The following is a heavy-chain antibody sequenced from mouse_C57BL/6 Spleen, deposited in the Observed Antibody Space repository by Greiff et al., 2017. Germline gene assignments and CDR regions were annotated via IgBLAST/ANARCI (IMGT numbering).Heavy chain of an antibody. CDR3: ARAPYGNPFAY. V-gene: IGHV1-42*01. Sequence: VQLKQSGPELVKPGASVKISCKASGYSFTGYYMNWVKQSPEKGLEWIGEINPSTGGTTYNQKFKAKATLTVDKSSSTAYMQLKSLTSEDSAVYYCARAPYGNPFAYWGQGTLVTVSA. J-gene: IGHJ3*01. CDR2: INPSTGGT. CDR1: GYSFTGYY. D-gene: IGHD2-1*01.